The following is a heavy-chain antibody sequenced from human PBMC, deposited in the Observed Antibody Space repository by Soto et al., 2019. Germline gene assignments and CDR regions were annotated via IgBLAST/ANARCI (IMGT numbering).Heavy chain of an antibody. CDR1: GVSISSYY. Sequence: QVQIQESGPGMVKPSETLSLMCSVTGVSISSYYWSWIRQPAGKGLEWIGRIYTSGSTNYNPSLKSRVTMSVHTSNNQVLLKLNSLTAADTAVYYCARDSELIGRSYWYFDLWGRGTLVTVSS. CDR2: IYTSGST. J-gene: IGHJ2*01. V-gene: IGHV4-4*07. CDR3: ARDSELIGRSYWYFDL. D-gene: IGHD1-26*01.